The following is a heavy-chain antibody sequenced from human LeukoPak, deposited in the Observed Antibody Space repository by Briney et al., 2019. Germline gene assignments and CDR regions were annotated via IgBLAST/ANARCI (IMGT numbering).Heavy chain of an antibody. D-gene: IGHD3-3*01. CDR2: INSNRGGT. CDR1: GYTFTAYY. CDR3: ARDHGDDAFDI. V-gene: IGHV1-2*02. J-gene: IGHJ3*02. Sequence: ASVKVSCKASGYTFTAYYIHWVRQAPGQGLEWMGWINSNRGGTNYAQKFQGRVTMTRDTSISTAYMELRSVRSDDTAVYYCARDHGDDAFDIWGPETMVTVSS.